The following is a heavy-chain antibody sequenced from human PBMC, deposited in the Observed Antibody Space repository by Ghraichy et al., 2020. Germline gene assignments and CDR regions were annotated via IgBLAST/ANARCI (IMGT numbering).Heavy chain of an antibody. Sequence: ASVKVSCKASGYTFTNYALNWVRQAPGQGPEWMGWINTNSGNPTYAQDLTGRFVFSLDTSVSTAYVQISSLKAEDTAVYYCARAWQEWDNQWPVRDAFDIWGQGKMVAVSS. CDR2: INTNSGNP. CDR1: GYTFTNYA. D-gene: IGHD6-19*01. V-gene: IGHV7-4-1*02. CDR3: ARAWQEWDNQWPVRDAFDI. J-gene: IGHJ3*02.